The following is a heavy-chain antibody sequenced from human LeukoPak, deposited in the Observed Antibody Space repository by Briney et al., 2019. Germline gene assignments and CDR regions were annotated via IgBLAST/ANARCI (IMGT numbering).Heavy chain of an antibody. CDR1: GFTFGDYP. J-gene: IGHJ3*01. D-gene: IGHD3-10*01. CDR2: IRTRAYRETT. CDR3: TRAIRLSGDAFDV. V-gene: IGHV3-49*03. Sequence: PGGSLRLSCTTSGFTFGDYPMSWFRQAPGKGLEWVSYIRTRAYRETTEYAASVTGRFTISRGDSNSIAFLQMDSLKTEDTAIYYCTRAIRLSGDAFDVWGQGTLVTVSS.